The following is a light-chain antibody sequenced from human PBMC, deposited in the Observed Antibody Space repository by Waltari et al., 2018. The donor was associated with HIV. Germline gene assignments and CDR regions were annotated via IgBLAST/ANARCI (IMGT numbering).Light chain of an antibody. Sequence: ETVLTQSPDTLSLSPGERVTLSCRASQSVTSSLLAWYQQRPGQAPRLLIFGASNRAAGIPDRFSGSGSGTDFTLTISSLEPEDFAVYYCHQYAGSPRTFGQGTRLDIK. CDR3: HQYAGSPRT. CDR2: GAS. V-gene: IGKV3-20*01. J-gene: IGKJ2*01. CDR1: QSVTSSL.